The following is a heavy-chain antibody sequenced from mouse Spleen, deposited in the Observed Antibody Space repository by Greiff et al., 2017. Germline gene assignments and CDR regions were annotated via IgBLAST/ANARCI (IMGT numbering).Heavy chain of an antibody. D-gene: IGHD2-3*01. CDR1: GYTFTSYW. Sequence: QVQLKQPGAELVKPGASVKLSCKASGYTFTSYWMHWVKQRPGQGLEWIGMIHPNSGSTNYNEKFKSKATLTVDKSSSTAYMQLSSLTSEDSAVYYCASPIYDGHYYAMDYWGQGTSVTVSS. CDR3: ASPIYDGHYYAMDY. CDR2: IHPNSGST. J-gene: IGHJ4*01. V-gene: IGHV1-64*01.